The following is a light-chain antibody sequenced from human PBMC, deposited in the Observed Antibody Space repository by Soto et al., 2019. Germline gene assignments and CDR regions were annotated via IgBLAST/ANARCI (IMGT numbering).Light chain of an antibody. J-gene: IGLJ3*02. Sequence: QSVVTQEPSLTVSPGGTVTLTCGSSTGAVTSGHYPYWFQQKPGQAPRTLIYDTSNKHSWTPARFSGSLLGGKAALTLSGAQPEDEADYYCLLTYGASRVFGGGTQLTVL. CDR3: LLTYGASRV. CDR2: DTS. CDR1: TGAVTSGHY. V-gene: IGLV7-46*01.